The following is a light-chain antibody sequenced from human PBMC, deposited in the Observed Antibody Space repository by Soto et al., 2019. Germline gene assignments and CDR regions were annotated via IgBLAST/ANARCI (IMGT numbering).Light chain of an antibody. CDR1: GSDIGSYNY. V-gene: IGLV2-14*03. Sequence: QSVLTQPASVSGSPGRSITISCTGTGSDIGSYNYVSWYQHHPGKVPKFIIYDVTNRPSGVSDRFSGSKSGNTASLTISGLQAEDEADYYCNSYTSASTYVFGTGTKVTVL. J-gene: IGLJ1*01. CDR3: NSYTSASTYV. CDR2: DVT.